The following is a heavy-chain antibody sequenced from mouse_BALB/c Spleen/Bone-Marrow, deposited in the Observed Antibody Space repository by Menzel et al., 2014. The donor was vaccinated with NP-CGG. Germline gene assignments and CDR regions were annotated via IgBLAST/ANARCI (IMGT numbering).Heavy chain of an antibody. CDR3: ARWDYGNSYYFDY. CDR2: IYPGSGNT. CDR1: GYAFTNYW. V-gene: IGHV1-63*01. J-gene: IGHJ2*01. Sequence: VQPQQSGAELVRPGTSVKISCKASGYAFTNYWLGWVKQRPGHGLEWIGDIYPGSGNTYYNEKFKGKATLTADKSSSTAYMQLSSLTSEDSAVYFCARWDYGNSYYFDYWGQGTTLTVSS. D-gene: IGHD2-1*01.